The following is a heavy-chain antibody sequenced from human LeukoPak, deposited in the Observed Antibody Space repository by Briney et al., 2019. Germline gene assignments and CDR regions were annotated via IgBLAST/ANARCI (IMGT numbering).Heavy chain of an antibody. CDR3: ARHVSDSSGYYYSYYYYGMDV. Sequence: SETLSLTCTVSGGSISSSSYYWGWIRQPPVKGLEWIGSIYYTGSAYYNPSLKSRITISVDTSKNQFSLKVRSVTAADTAVYYCARHVSDSSGYYYSYYYYGMDVWGQGTTVTVSS. V-gene: IGHV4-39*01. CDR1: GGSISSSSYY. D-gene: IGHD3-22*01. CDR2: IYYTGSA. J-gene: IGHJ6*02.